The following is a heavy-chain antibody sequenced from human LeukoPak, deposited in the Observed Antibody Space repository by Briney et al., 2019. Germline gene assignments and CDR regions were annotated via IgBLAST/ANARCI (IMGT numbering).Heavy chain of an antibody. D-gene: IGHD3-22*01. CDR3: ARDALDSSGYYSYLDY. Sequence: PSETLSLTCTVSGGSISSYYWSWIRQPPGKGLEWIGYIYYSGSTNYNPSLKSRVTISVDTSKNQFSLKLSSVTAADTAVYYCARDALDSSGYYSYLDYWGQGTLVTVSS. CDR1: GGSISSYY. J-gene: IGHJ4*02. V-gene: IGHV4-59*01. CDR2: IYYSGST.